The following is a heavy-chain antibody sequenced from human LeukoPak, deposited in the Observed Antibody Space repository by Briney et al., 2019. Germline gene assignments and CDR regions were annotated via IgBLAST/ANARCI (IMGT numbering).Heavy chain of an antibody. CDR3: AKSGYTSVWPLDS. Sequence: GGSLRLSCAASGFTFGSHWMTWVRQAPGKGLEWVSSITADGYSTYSADSVKGRITISRDNSKHTLYLQMNSLRAEDTAVYYCAKSGYTSVWPLDSWGQGTLVTVSS. J-gene: IGHJ4*02. V-gene: IGHV3-23*01. D-gene: IGHD6-19*01. CDR2: ITADGYST. CDR1: GFTFGSHW.